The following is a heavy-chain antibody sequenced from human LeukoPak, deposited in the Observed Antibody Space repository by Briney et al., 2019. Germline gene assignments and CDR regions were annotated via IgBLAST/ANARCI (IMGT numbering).Heavy chain of an antibody. D-gene: IGHD3-16*02. V-gene: IGHV1-2*02. CDR2: INPNSGGT. Sequence: ASVTVSCTASGYTFTGYYMHWVRQAPGQGLEWMGWINPNSGGTNYAQKFQGRVTMTRDTSISTAYMELSRLRSDDTAVYYCAREYVMITFGGVIAPPGDWGQGTLVTVSS. J-gene: IGHJ4*02. CDR3: AREYVMITFGGVIAPPGD. CDR1: GYTFTGYY.